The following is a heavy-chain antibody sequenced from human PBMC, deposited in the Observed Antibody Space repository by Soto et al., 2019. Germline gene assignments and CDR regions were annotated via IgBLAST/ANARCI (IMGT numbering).Heavy chain of an antibody. CDR1: GFTFSSYW. D-gene: IGHD6-13*01. V-gene: IGHV3-7*01. CDR3: ASDATPRYSSSWPD. Sequence: GGSLRLSCAASGFTFSSYWMSWVRQAPGKGLEWVANIKQDGSEKYYVDSVKGRFTISRDNAKNSLYLQMNSLRAEDTAVYYCASDATPRYSSSWPDWGQGIRVTV. J-gene: IGHJ4*02. CDR2: IKQDGSEK.